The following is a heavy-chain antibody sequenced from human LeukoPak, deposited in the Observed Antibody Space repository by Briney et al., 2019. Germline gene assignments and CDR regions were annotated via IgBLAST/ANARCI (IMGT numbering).Heavy chain of an antibody. CDR3: AREFRGNSDFDS. J-gene: IGHJ4*02. CDR2: IYYSGST. V-gene: IGHV4-31*03. D-gene: IGHD4-23*01. Sequence: SETLSLTCTVSGGSISSGGYYWSWIRQHPGKGLEWIGYIYYSGSTYYNPSLKSRVTISVDTSKNQFSLKLSSVTAADTAVYYCAREFRGNSDFDSWGQGALVTVSS. CDR1: GGSISSGGYY.